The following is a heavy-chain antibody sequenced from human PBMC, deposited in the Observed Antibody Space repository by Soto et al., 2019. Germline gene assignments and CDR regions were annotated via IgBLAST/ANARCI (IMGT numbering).Heavy chain of an antibody. CDR1: GFTFSSYW. D-gene: IGHD3-22*01. CDR2: IKQDGSEK. CDR3: DRVRYYDSSGYWPFDY. V-gene: IGHV3-7*01. Sequence: PGGSLRLSCAASGFTFSSYWMSWVRQAPGKGLEWVANIKQDGSEKYYVDSVKGRFTISRDNAKNSLYLQMNSLRAEDTAVYYCDRVRYYDSSGYWPFDYWGPGTLVTVSS. J-gene: IGHJ4*02.